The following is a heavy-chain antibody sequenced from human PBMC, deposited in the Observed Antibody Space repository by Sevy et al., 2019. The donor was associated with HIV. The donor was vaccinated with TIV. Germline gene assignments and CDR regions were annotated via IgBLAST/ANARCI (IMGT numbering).Heavy chain of an antibody. V-gene: IGHV3-15*01. CDR1: GFTFSNAW. CDR2: IKSKTDGGTT. Sequence: GWSLRLSCAASGFTFSNAWMSWVRQAPGKGLEWVGRIKSKTDGGTTDYAAPVKGRFTISRDDSKNTLYLQMNSLKTEDTAVYYCTTDPDCSSTSCYPWGQGTLVTVSS. J-gene: IGHJ1*01. D-gene: IGHD2-2*01. CDR3: TTDPDCSSTSCYP.